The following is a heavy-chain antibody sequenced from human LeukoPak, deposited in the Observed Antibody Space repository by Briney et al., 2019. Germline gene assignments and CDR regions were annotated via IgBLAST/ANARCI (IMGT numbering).Heavy chain of an antibody. V-gene: IGHV1-8*01. CDR3: ARVQWLAPQYYFDY. Sequence: ASVKVSCKASGYTFTSYDINWVRQATGQGLEWMGWMNPNSGNTGYAQKFQGRVTMTRNTSISTAYMELSSLRSEDTAVYCCARVQWLAPQYYFDYWGQGTLVTVSS. J-gene: IGHJ4*02. D-gene: IGHD6-19*01. CDR2: MNPNSGNT. CDR1: GYTFTSYD.